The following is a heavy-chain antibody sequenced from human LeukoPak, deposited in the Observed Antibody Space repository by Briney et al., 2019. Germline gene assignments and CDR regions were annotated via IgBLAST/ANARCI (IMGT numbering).Heavy chain of an antibody. J-gene: IGHJ4*02. CDR2: AFSDGRT. V-gene: IGHV3-53*01. CDR1: GITVSTNY. CDR3: ARGDFDY. Sequence: PGGSLRLSCAASGITVSTNYMSWVRQTPGKGLEWVSIAFSDGRTFYADSVKGRFTISRDSSKNTVFLQMNSLRAEDTAVYYCARGDFDYWGQGTLVTVSS.